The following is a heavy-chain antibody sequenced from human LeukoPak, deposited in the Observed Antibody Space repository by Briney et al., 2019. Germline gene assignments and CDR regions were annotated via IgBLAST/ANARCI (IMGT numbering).Heavy chain of an antibody. V-gene: IGHV3-74*01. Sequence: GGSLRLSCAASGSTFSSYWTHWVRQAPGKGLVWVSRIKSDGSTNYADSVKGRFTISRDNAKNTLSLQMNSLRAEDTGVYYCARAPSEIGGYYPEYFRHWGQGTLVTVSS. CDR1: GSTFSSYW. CDR3: ARAPSEIGGYYPEYFRH. J-gene: IGHJ1*01. CDR2: IKSDGST. D-gene: IGHD3-22*01.